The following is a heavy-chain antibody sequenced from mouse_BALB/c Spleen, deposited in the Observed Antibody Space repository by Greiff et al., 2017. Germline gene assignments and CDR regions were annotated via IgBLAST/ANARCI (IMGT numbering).Heavy chain of an antibody. CDR1: GYTFTSYW. V-gene: IGHV1-7*01. CDR2: INPSTGYT. Sequence: VQLQESGAELAKPGASVKMSCKASGYTFTSYWMHWVKQRPGQGLEWIGYINPSTGYTEYNQKFKDKATLTADKSSSTAYMQLSSLTSEDSAVYYGARGDDYDGDYYAMDYWGQGTSVTVSS. CDR3: ARGDDYDGDYYAMDY. D-gene: IGHD2-4*01. J-gene: IGHJ4*01.